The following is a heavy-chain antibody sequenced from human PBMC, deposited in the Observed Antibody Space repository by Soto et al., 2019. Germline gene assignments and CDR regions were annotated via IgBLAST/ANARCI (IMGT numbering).Heavy chain of an antibody. CDR3: ARRRYSGYDFLDY. CDR2: VYYSGST. D-gene: IGHD5-12*01. CDR1: GGSINDYY. J-gene: IGHJ4*02. V-gene: IGHV4-59*08. Sequence: SETLSLTCTVSGGSINDYYWSWIRQPPGKGLEWIGYVYYSGSTNYNPSLKSRVTISVDTSKNQFSLKLSSVTAADTAVYYCARRRYSGYDFLDYWGQGTLVTVSS.